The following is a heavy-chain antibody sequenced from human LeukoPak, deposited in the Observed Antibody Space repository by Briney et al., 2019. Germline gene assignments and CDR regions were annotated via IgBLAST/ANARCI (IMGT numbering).Heavy chain of an antibody. D-gene: IGHD6-13*01. J-gene: IGHJ5*02. Sequence: SETLSLTCAVYGGSFSGYYWSWIRQPPGKGLEWIGEINHSGSTNYNPSLKSRVTISVDTSKNQFSLKLSSVTAADTAVYYCAGSWSGSWFDPWGQGTLVTVSS. V-gene: IGHV4-34*01. CDR1: GGSFSGYY. CDR3: AGSWSGSWFDP. CDR2: INHSGST.